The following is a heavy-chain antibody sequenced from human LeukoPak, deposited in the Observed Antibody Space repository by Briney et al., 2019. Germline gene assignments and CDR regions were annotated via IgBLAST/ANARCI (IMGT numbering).Heavy chain of an antibody. Sequence: GGSLRPSCAASGFTFSSYAMSWVRQAPGKGLEWVSAISGSGGSTYYADSVKGRFTISRDNSKNTLYLQMNSLRAEDTAVYYCAKEDPYYYDSSGYFRPLDYWGQGTLVTVSS. D-gene: IGHD3-22*01. CDR2: ISGSGGST. V-gene: IGHV3-23*01. J-gene: IGHJ4*02. CDR3: AKEDPYYYDSSGYFRPLDY. CDR1: GFTFSSYA.